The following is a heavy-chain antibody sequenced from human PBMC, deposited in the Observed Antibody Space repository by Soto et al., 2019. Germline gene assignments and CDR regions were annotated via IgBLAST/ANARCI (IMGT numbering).Heavy chain of an antibody. J-gene: IGHJ4*02. CDR2: IYYSGST. D-gene: IGHD3-10*01. V-gene: IGHV4-59*01. CDR1: GGSISSYY. Sequence: SETLSLTCTVSGGSISSYYWSWIRQPPGKGLEWIGYIYYSGSTNYNPSLKSRVTISVDTSKNQFSLKLSSVTAADTAVYYCARNSYYYGSGAFSWVQGTLVTVSS. CDR3: ARNSYYYGSGAFS.